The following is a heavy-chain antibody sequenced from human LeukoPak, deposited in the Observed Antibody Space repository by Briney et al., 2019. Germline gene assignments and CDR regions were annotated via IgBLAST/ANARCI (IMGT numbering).Heavy chain of an antibody. CDR1: GFTFDDYA. J-gene: IGHJ6*03. CDR2: ISWDGGST. D-gene: IGHD3-10*01. CDR3: AKSPDGSGSEYYMDV. V-gene: IGHV3-43D*03. Sequence: GSLRLSCAASGFTFDDYAMHWVRQAPGKGLEWVSLISWDGGSTYYADSVKGRFTISRDNSKNSLYLQMNSLRAEDTALYYCAKSPDGSGSEYYMDVWGKGTTVTVSS.